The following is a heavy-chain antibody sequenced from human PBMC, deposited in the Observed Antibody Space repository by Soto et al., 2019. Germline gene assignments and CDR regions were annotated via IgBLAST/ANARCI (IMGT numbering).Heavy chain of an antibody. CDR3: ARDARPDYHYYYGLDV. J-gene: IGHJ6*02. CDR2: INTVNGDT. D-gene: IGHD2-8*01. CDR1: GYTFTNYA. Sequence: VQLVQSRSEVKKPGASVKVSCKSSGYTFTNYAMQWVRQAPGRKVEWMGWINTVNGDTKYSQKFQCRVTLTRETSKGTGYMELRSLRSEDTAVYYCARDARPDYHYYYGLDVWGQGTTVTVSS. V-gene: IGHV1-3*04.